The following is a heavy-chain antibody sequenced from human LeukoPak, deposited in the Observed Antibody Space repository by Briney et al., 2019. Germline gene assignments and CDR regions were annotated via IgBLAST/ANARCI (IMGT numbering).Heavy chain of an antibody. V-gene: IGHV1-18*04. CDR3: ARITMLVVVDY. J-gene: IGHJ4*02. CDR1: GYTFTGYY. Sequence: ASVKDSFKASGYTFTGYYIHWVRQAPGQGLDWLGWISPYNGDTNYAQNLQGRITMTTDTSTSTAYMELRSLRSDDTAVYYCARITMLVVVDYRGQGTLVTVSS. D-gene: IGHD3-22*01. CDR2: ISPYNGDT.